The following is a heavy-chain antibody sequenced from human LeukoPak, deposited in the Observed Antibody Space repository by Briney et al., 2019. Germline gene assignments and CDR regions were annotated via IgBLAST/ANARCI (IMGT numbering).Heavy chain of an antibody. CDR2: ISSSGSTI. D-gene: IGHD1-1*01. CDR1: GFTFSSYG. CDR3: ARAASGTDAFDI. J-gene: IGHJ3*02. V-gene: IGHV3-48*04. Sequence: PGGSLRLSCAASGFTFSSYGMHWVRQAPGKGLEWVSYISSSGSTIYYADSVKGRFTISRDNAKNSLYLQMNSLRAEDTAVYYCARAASGTDAFDIWGQGTMVTVSS.